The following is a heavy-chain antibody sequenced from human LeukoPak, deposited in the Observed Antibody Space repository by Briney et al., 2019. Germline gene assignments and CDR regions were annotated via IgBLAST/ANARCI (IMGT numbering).Heavy chain of an antibody. D-gene: IGHD2-2*01. V-gene: IGHV4-4*07. J-gene: IGHJ4*02. CDR3: ARLLSTSRSTPGALDY. CDR1: GGSISSYY. Sequence: PSETLSLTCTVSGGSISSYYWSWIRQPAGKGLEWIGRIYTSGSTNYNASLKSRVSMSVDTSKNQFSLKLSSVTAADTAVYYCARLLSTSRSTPGALDYWGQGTLVTVSS. CDR2: IYTSGST.